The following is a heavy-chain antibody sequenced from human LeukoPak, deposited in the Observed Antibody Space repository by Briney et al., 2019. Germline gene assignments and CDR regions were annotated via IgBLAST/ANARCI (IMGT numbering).Heavy chain of an antibody. D-gene: IGHD6-19*01. Sequence: PGGSLRLSCAASGFTFDDYAMHWVRQAPGKGLEWVSGISWDSGSIGYADSVKGRFTISRDNSKNMIYLEMSSLKAEDTAVYYCAKERSLEIAVAGTVFDYWGQGTLVTVSS. CDR2: ISWDSGSI. CDR3: AKERSLEIAVAGTVFDY. CDR1: GFTFDDYA. J-gene: IGHJ4*02. V-gene: IGHV3-9*01.